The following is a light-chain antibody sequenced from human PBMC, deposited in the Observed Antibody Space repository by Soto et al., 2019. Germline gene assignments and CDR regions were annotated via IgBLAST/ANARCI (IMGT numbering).Light chain of an antibody. CDR3: QQSYSTPPT. J-gene: IGKJ1*01. CDR2: DAS. CDR1: QSITTW. Sequence: DIQMTQSPSTVSAYVGDSVTITCRASQSITTWLAWYQQRPGKAPNLLIYDASSLQSGVPSRFSGSGSGTDFTLTISSLQPEDFATYYCQQSYSTPPTFGQGTKVDIK. V-gene: IGKV1-39*01.